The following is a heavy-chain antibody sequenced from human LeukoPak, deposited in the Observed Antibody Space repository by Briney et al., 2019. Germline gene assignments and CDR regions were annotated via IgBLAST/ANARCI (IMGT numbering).Heavy chain of an antibody. J-gene: IGHJ4*02. D-gene: IGHD6-13*01. Sequence: ASVKVSCKASGFTFNAYYIHWVRQAPGQGLEWMGWINPNTGDTNFAQKFQGRVAMTRDTSLSTAYMDLSRLTSGDTAVYYCARGVIAAGGNDFDYWGQGTLVTVSS. CDR3: ARGVIAAGGNDFDY. V-gene: IGHV1-2*02. CDR2: INPNTGDT. CDR1: GFTFNAYY.